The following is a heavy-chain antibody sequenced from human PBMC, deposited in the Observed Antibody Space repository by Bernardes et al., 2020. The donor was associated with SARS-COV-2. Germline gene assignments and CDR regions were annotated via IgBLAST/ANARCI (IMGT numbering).Heavy chain of an antibody. CDR3: ARMYSSGWSPPRYFDL. D-gene: IGHD6-19*01. CDR1: GGSISSYY. J-gene: IGHJ2*01. CDR2: IYYSGST. Sequence: SETLSLTCTVSGGSISSYYWSWIRQPPGKGLEWIGYIYYSGSTNYNPSLKSRVTISVDTSKNQFSLKLSSVTAADTAVYYCARMYSSGWSPPRYFDLWGRGTLVTVSS. V-gene: IGHV4-59*01.